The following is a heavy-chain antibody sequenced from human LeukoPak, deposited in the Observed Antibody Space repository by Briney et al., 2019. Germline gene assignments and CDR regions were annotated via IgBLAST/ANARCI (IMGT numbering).Heavy chain of an antibody. V-gene: IGHV1-2*02. CDR3: AREGSSWYAPPAIDH. CDR1: GYTFTGYY. J-gene: IGHJ4*02. CDR2: IYPSTGDI. Sequence: ASVKVSCKGSGYTFTGYYVHWVRQAPGQGLEWMGCIYPSTGDIKYAQKLQGRVTLTRDTSVSTVYMDLSRLTSDDTAIYYCAREGSSWYAPPAIDHWGQGTLVTVSS. D-gene: IGHD6-13*01.